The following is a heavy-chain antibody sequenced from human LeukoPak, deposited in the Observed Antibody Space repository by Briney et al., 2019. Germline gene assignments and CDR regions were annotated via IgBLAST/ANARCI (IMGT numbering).Heavy chain of an antibody. Sequence: PGRSLRLSCAASGFTFSSYGMHWVRQAPGKGLEWVAVISYDGSNKYYADSVKGRFTISRDNSKNTLYLQMNSLRAEDTAVYYCAKDRASSGWYGSYYYYGMDVWGKGPTVTVSS. CDR3: AKDRASSGWYGSYYYYGMDV. V-gene: IGHV3-30*18. J-gene: IGHJ6*04. CDR1: GFTFSSYG. D-gene: IGHD6-19*01. CDR2: ISYDGSNK.